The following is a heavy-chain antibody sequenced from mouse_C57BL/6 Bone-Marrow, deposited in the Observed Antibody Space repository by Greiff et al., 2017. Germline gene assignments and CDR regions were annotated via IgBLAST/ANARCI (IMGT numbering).Heavy chain of an antibody. V-gene: IGHV1-74*01. J-gene: IGHJ2*01. CDR2: IHPSDSDT. D-gene: IGHD3-2*02. Sequence: QVQLQQPGAELVKPGASVKVSCKASGYTFTSYWMHWVKQRPGQGLEWIGKIHPSDSDTNYNQKFKGKATLTVEKSSSTAYMQLSSLTSEDSAVYYGALAYPRTLRLLGFDYWGQGTTLTVSS. CDR1: GYTFTSYW. CDR3: ALAYPRTLRLLGFDY.